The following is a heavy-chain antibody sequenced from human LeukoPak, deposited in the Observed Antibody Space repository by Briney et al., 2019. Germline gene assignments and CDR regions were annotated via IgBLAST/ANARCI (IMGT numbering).Heavy chain of an antibody. CDR2: ITGSGTT. CDR3: AELGITMIGGV. D-gene: IGHD3-10*02. V-gene: IGHV3-69-1*02. J-gene: IGHJ6*04. Sequence: GGSLRLSCAASGFIFKNYGMSWVRQAPGKGLEWVSFITGSGTTYYADFVKGRFTISRDNAKNSLYLQMNSLRAEDTAVYYCAELGITMIGGVWGKGTTVTISS. CDR1: GFIFKNYG.